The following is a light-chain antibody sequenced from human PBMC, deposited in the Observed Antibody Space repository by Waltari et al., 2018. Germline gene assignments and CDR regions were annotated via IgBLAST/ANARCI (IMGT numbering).Light chain of an antibody. CDR2: DTS. CDR3: QHYCTSPT. CDR1: QSVSSRS. V-gene: IGKV3-20*01. J-gene: IGKJ3*01. Sequence: EIVLTQFPGILSLSPGDRANISCRASQSVSSRSLAWYQQKPGQAPRLLIYDTSSSGSCIPDRFSGSGSGTDFTLTISRLEPEDFAVYYCQHYCTSPTFGPGTKVDIK.